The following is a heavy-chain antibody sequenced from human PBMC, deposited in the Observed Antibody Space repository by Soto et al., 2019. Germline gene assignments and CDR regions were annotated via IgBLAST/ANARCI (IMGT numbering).Heavy chain of an antibody. J-gene: IGHJ4*02. CDR3: ARRPKINPHWYYFDS. Sequence: QITLKESGPTVVKPTQTLTLTCTFSGFSISTNGVGVGWIRQPPGEALEWLALLYWDGSKYYSPYLKTRLTITTDPSENQVVLTMTHIDPVDTATHFCARRPKINPHWYYFDSWGQGTLVTVSS. V-gene: IGHV2-5*02. CDR1: GFSISTNGVG. CDR2: LYWDGSK.